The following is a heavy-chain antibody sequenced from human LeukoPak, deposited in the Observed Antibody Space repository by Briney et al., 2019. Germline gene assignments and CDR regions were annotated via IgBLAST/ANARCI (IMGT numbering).Heavy chain of an antibody. D-gene: IGHD3-22*01. J-gene: IGHJ4*02. CDR1: GLTFSIFG. CDR3: AKEKKYYYDGSGYPGYDY. V-gene: IGHV3-30*02. Sequence: PGGSLRLSCTASGLTFSIFGMHWVRQAPGKGLEWVAFIRYDGTNKYYADSVKGRFTISRDNSKNTLYLQMNSLRAEDTAVYYCAKEKKYYYDGSGYPGYDYWGQGTLVTVSS. CDR2: IRYDGTNK.